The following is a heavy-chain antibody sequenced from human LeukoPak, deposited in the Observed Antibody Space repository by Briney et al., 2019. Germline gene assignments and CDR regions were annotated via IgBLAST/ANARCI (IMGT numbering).Heavy chain of an antibody. J-gene: IGHJ4*02. CDR2: IKEDGSEK. V-gene: IGHV3-7*01. CDR3: ARAPGGITIDSYYFDY. Sequence: GGSLRLSCEASGFTFRNSWMTWVRQAPGKGLEWVANIKEDGSEKYYVDSVKGRFTISRDNSKNTLYLQMGSLRAEDMAVYYCARAPGGITIDSYYFDYWGQGTLVTVSS. D-gene: IGHD3-3*01. CDR1: GFTFRNSW.